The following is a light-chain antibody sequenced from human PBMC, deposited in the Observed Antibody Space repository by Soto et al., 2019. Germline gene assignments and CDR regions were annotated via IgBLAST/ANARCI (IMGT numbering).Light chain of an antibody. J-gene: IGLJ1*01. CDR1: SSDVGGYNF. CDR2: EVN. Sequence: QSALTQPPSASGSPGQSVTISCTGTSSDVGGYNFVSWYQQYPGKAPKLMIFEVNKRPSGVPDRFSGSKSGNTASLTVSGIQAEDEADYYCNSYAGSNNDVFGTGTKLTVL. V-gene: IGLV2-8*01. CDR3: NSYAGSNNDV.